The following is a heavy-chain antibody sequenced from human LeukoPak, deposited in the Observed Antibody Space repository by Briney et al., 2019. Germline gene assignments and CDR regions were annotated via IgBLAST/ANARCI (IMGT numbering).Heavy chain of an antibody. CDR1: GFTFSSYG. J-gene: IGHJ6*02. CDR2: TSGSGGST. CDR3: ARDLRITMVRGLSRGMDV. Sequence: GGSLRLSCAASGFTFSSYGMTWVRQAPGKGLEWISGTSGSGGSTYYANSVKGRFTISRDNSKNTLYLQMNSLRAEDTAVYYCARDLRITMVRGLSRGMDVWGQGTTVTVSS. V-gene: IGHV3-23*01. D-gene: IGHD3-10*01.